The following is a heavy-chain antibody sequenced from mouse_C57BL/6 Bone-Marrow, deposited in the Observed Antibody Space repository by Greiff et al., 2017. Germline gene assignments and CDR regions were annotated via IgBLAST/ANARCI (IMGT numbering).Heavy chain of an antibody. CDR1: GYTFTSYG. CDR3: ARGYFWFAY. Sequence: LVESGAELARPGASVKLSCKASGYTFTSYGISWVKQRTGQGLEWIGEIYPRSGNTYYNEKFKGKATLTAAKSSSTAYMELRSLTSEDSAVYFCARGYFWFAYWGQGTLVTVSA. CDR2: IYPRSGNT. V-gene: IGHV1-81*01. D-gene: IGHD2-14*01. J-gene: IGHJ3*01.